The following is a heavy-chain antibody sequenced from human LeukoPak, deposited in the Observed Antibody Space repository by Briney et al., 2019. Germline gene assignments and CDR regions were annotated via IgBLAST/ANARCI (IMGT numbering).Heavy chain of an antibody. CDR2: IYYSGST. CDR3: ARDPGDGYGFARIDY. D-gene: IGHD5-24*01. J-gene: IGHJ4*02. V-gene: IGHV4-30-4*08. Sequence: SETLSLTCTVSGGSISSYYWSWIRQPPGKGLEWIGYIYYSGSTYYNPSLKSRVTISVDTSKNQFSLKLSSVTAADTAVYYCARDPGDGYGFARIDYWGQGTLVTVSS. CDR1: GGSISSYY.